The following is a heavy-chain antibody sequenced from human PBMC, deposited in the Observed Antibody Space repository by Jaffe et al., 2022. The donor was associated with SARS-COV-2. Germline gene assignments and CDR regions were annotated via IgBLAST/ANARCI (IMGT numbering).Heavy chain of an antibody. D-gene: IGHD3-22*01. V-gene: IGHV1-2*02. CDR1: GYTLTDHY. J-gene: IGHJ4*02. CDR3: ARVLSSGYASDY. CDR2: INPKNGRT. Sequence: QVQLVQSGAEVKNPGTSVKVSCKTSGYTLTDHYMHWVRQAPGQGLEWMGWINPKNGRTNYEHKFQGRVTMTRETSISTAYMELSRLTFDDTAVYYCARVLSSGYASDYWGQGTLVTVS.